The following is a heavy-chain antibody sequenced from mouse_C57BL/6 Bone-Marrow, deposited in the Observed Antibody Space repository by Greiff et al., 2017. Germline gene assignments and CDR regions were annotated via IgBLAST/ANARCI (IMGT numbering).Heavy chain of an antibody. J-gene: IGHJ3*01. Sequence: EVQLQQSGPELVKPGASVKMSCKASGYTFTDYNMHWVKQSHGKSLEWIGYINPNNGGTSYNQKFKGKATLTVNKSSSTAYMELRSLTSEDSAVYYCARRYYGSSYGFAYWGQGTLVTVSA. D-gene: IGHD1-1*01. V-gene: IGHV1-22*01. CDR3: ARRYYGSSYGFAY. CDR1: GYTFTDYN. CDR2: INPNNGGT.